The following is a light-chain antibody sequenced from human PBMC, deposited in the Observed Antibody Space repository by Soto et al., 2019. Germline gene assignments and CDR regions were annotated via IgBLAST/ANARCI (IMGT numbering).Light chain of an antibody. V-gene: IGLV2-14*01. CDR2: DVS. Sequence: QPASVSGSPGQSITISCTGTSSDVGGYNYVSWYQQHPGKAPKLMIYDVSNRPSGVSNRFSGSKSGNTASLTISGLQAEDEADYYCSSYTSSSTYYVFGTGTKVTVL. J-gene: IGLJ1*01. CDR1: SSDVGGYNY. CDR3: SSYTSSSTYYV.